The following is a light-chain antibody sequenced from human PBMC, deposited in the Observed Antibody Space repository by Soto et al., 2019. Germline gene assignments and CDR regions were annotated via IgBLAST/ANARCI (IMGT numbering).Light chain of an antibody. J-gene: IGLJ2*01. V-gene: IGLV1-40*01. CDR1: SSNLGTGYD. CDR2: GNT. CDR3: QSYDISLSGYVV. Sequence: QAVVTQPPSLSGAPGQTVTISCTGSSSNLGTGYDVHWYQHLPGTAPKLLIYGNTDRPSGVPDRFSGSRSGTSASLAITGLQAEDEAHYYCQSYDISLSGYVVFGGGTKLTVL.